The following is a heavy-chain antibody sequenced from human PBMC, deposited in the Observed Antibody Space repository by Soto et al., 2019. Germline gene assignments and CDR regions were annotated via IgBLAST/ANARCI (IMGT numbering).Heavy chain of an antibody. D-gene: IGHD5-12*01. Sequence: SETLSLTCAFYGGSFSGYYWSWIRQPPGKGLEWIGGINHSGSTNYNPSLKSRVTISVDTSKNQFSLKLSSVTAADTAVYYCARGLGYSGYDRHFDYWGQGTLVTVSS. CDR1: GGSFSGYY. V-gene: IGHV4-34*01. CDR2: INHSGST. J-gene: IGHJ4*02. CDR3: ARGLGYSGYDRHFDY.